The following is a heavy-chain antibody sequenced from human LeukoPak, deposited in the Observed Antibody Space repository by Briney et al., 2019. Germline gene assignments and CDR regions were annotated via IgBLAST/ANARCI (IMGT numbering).Heavy chain of an antibody. D-gene: IGHD6-13*01. V-gene: IGHV1-69*13. CDR2: IIPIFGTA. CDR1: GGTFSSYA. J-gene: IGHJ4*02. Sequence: SVKVSCKASGGTFSSYAISWVRQAPGQGLEWMGGIIPIFGTANYAQKFQGRVTITADESTSTAYMELSSLRSEDTAVYYCARAPPLIAAAGQNYFDYWGQGTLVTVSS. CDR3: ARAPPLIAAAGQNYFDY.